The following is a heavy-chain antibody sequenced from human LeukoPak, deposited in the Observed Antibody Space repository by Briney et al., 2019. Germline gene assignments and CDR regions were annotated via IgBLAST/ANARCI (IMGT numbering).Heavy chain of an antibody. CDR3: ARGGWLQSLMPFDY. D-gene: IGHD5-24*01. CDR1: GFIFSIYG. CDR2: ISYDGSDK. J-gene: IGHJ4*02. Sequence: GGSLRLSCAASGFIFSIYGMHWVRQAPGKGLEWVAVISYDGSDKYYSDSVTGRFTISRDNSKNTLYLQMSSLTVDDTAVYYCARGGWLQSLMPFDYWGQGTLVTVSS. V-gene: IGHV3-30*03.